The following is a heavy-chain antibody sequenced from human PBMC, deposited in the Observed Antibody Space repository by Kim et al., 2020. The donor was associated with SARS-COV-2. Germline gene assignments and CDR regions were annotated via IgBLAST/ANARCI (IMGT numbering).Heavy chain of an antibody. CDR2: INPNSGGT. V-gene: IGHV1-2*06. J-gene: IGHJ4*02. CDR3: ARRRSSSPFVY. CDR1: GYTFTGYY. D-gene: IGHD6-6*01. Sequence: ASVKVSCKASGYTFTGYYMHWVRQAPGQGLEWMGRINPNSGGTDYAQKFQGRVTMTRDTSISTAYMELSRLRSDDTAVYYCARRRSSSPFVYWGQGTLVTVSS.